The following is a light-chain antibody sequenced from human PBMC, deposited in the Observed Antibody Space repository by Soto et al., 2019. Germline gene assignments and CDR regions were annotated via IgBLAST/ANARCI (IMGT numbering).Light chain of an antibody. Sequence: EIWLSQSPGTLSLSPGERATLSCMASQSVSNNYLAWYQQKPGQAPRLLIYGASTRATGIPARFSGSGSGTEFTLTISSLQSEDFAVYYCQQYNNWPPITFGQGTRLEIK. CDR2: GAS. J-gene: IGKJ5*01. V-gene: IGKV3-15*01. CDR3: QQYNNWPPIT. CDR1: QSVSNN.